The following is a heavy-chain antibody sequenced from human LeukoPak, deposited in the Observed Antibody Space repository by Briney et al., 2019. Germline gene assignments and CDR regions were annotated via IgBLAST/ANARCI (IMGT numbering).Heavy chain of an antibody. Sequence: ASVKVSCKASGYTFTSFYMHWVRQVPGQGLEWMGIINPSGGRTIYAQKFQGRITMTRDMSTSTLYMELSRLRSDDTAVYYCARDSSGYYDYWGQGTLVTVSS. CDR2: INPSGGRT. J-gene: IGHJ4*02. V-gene: IGHV1-46*01. D-gene: IGHD3-22*01. CDR3: ARDSSGYYDY. CDR1: GYTFTSFY.